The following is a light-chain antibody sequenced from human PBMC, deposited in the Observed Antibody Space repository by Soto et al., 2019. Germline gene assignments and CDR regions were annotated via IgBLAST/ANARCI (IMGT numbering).Light chain of an antibody. J-gene: IGKJ2*01. CDR3: MQALETPMYT. CDR1: QSLLHSNGYNY. CDR2: LGS. Sequence: EIVMTQSPLSLPVTPGEPASISCRSSQSLLHSNGYNYVDWYLQKPGQSPQLLIYLGSNRASGVPERFSGSGSGTDFTLKISRVEAEDVGVYYCMQALETPMYTFGQGTKLEIK. V-gene: IGKV2-28*01.